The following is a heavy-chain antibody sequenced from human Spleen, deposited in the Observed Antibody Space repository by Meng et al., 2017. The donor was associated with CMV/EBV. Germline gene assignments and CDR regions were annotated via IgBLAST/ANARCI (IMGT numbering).Heavy chain of an antibody. D-gene: IGHD3-10*01. V-gene: IGHV4-34*01. Sequence: SETLSLTCAVYGGSFSGYYWSWIRQPPGKGLEWIGEINHSGITTYNPSLTGRVTIAADTSKNLFSLNLRLYSVTAADTAVYYCAIVPGVYYYYDGMDVWGQGTTVTVSS. CDR1: GGSFSGYY. CDR3: AIVPGVYYYYDGMDV. J-gene: IGHJ6*02. CDR2: INHSGIT.